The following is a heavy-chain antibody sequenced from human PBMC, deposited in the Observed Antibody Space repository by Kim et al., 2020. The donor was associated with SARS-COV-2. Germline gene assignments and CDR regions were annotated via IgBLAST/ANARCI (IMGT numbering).Heavy chain of an antibody. J-gene: IGHJ3*02. CDR2: IYHSGST. Sequence: SETLSLTCAVSGGSISSSNWWSWVRQPPGKGLEWIGEIYHSGSTNYNPSLKSRVTISVDKSKNQFSLKLSSVTAADTAVYYCARRYSSGWNGAFDIWGQGTMVTVSS. CDR1: GGSISSSNW. D-gene: IGHD6-19*01. V-gene: IGHV4-4*02. CDR3: ARRYSSGWNGAFDI.